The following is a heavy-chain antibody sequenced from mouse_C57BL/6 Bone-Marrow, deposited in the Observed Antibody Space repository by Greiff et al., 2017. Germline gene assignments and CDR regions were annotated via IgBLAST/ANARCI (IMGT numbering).Heavy chain of an antibody. D-gene: IGHD1-1*01. J-gene: IGHJ1*03. V-gene: IGHV1-85*01. CDR3: ARDDGSSYWYFDV. CDR2: IYPRDGST. CDR1: GYTFTSYD. Sequence: VQLQESGPELVKPGASVKLSCKASGYTFTSYDINWVKQRPGQGLGWIGWIYPRDGSTKYNEKFKGKATLPVDPSSSTAYMELHSLTSEDSAVYFCARDDGSSYWYFDVWGTGTTVTVSS.